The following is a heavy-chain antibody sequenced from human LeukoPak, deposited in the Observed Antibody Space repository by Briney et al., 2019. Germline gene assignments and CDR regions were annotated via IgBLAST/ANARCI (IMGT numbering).Heavy chain of an antibody. J-gene: IGHJ4*02. CDR1: GGSFSGYY. CDR2: INHSGST. V-gene: IGHV4-34*01. Sequence: SETLSLTCAVYGGSFSGYYWSWIRQPPGKGLEWIGEINHSGSTNYNPSLKSRVTISVDTSKNQFSLKLSSVTAEDTAVYYCARDTVDIVATSAYFEYWGQGTLVTVSS. CDR3: ARDTVDIVATSAYFEY. D-gene: IGHD5-12*01.